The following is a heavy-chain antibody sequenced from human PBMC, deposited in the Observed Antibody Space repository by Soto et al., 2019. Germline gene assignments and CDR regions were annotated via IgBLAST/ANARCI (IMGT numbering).Heavy chain of an antibody. J-gene: IGHJ4*02. CDR3: ARDITLIDILTGSTQAGALDY. V-gene: IGHV3-33*01. Sequence: GGSLRLSCAASGFTFSSYGMHWVRQAPGKGLEWVAVIWYDGSNKYYADSVKGRFTISRDNSKNTLYLQMNSLRAEDTAVYYCARDITLIDILTGSTQAGALDYWGQGTLVTVSS. CDR1: GFTFSSYG. CDR2: IWYDGSNK. D-gene: IGHD3-9*01.